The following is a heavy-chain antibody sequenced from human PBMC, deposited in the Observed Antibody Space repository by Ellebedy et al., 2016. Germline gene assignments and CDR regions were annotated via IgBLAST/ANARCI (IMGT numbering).Heavy chain of an antibody. Sequence: SETLSLXXTVSGGSISSSSYYWGWIRQPPGKGLEWIGSIYYSGSTYYNPSLKSRVTISVDTSKNQFSLKLSSVTAADTAVYYCARTQYNWNNWNGWAYYYYMDVWGKGTTVTVSS. CDR1: GGSISSSSYY. D-gene: IGHD1-20*01. J-gene: IGHJ6*03. CDR3: ARTQYNWNNWNGWAYYYYMDV. V-gene: IGHV4-39*01. CDR2: IYYSGST.